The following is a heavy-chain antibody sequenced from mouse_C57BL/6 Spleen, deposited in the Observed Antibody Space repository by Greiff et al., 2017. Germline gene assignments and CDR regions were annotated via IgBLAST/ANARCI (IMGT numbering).Heavy chain of an antibody. V-gene: IGHV5-12*01. CDR3: ARHYGSSFDY. D-gene: IGHD1-1*01. J-gene: IGHJ2*01. CDR2: ISNGGGST. Sequence: EVNVVESGGGLVQPGGSLKLSCAASGFTFSDYYMYWVRQTPEKRLEWVAYISNGGGSTYYPDTVKGRFTISRDNAKNTLYLQMSRLKSEDTAMYYCARHYGSSFDYWGQGTTLTVSS. CDR1: GFTFSDYY.